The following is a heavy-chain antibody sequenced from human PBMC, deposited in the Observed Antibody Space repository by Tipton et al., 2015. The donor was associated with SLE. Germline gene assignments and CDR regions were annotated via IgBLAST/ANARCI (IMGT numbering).Heavy chain of an antibody. J-gene: IGHJ4*02. D-gene: IGHD3-22*01. CDR2: IYYIGTT. CDR1: GGSFTTYY. CDR3: ARSSYDSSGFPDY. Sequence: TLSLTCTVSGGSFTTYYWSWIRQPPGKGLEWIGHIYYIGTTSYNPSLESRVSISIDTSKNQFSLKLTSVTAADTAVYYCARSSYDSSGFPDYWGQGTLVTVSS. V-gene: IGHV4-59*01.